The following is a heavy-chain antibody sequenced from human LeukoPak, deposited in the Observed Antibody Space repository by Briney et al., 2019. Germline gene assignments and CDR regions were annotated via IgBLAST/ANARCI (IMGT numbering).Heavy chain of an antibody. CDR1: GFTFSKYA. J-gene: IGHJ4*02. D-gene: IGHD1-26*01. V-gene: IGHV3-48*04. Sequence: GGSLRLSCAASGFTFSKYAMNWVRQAPGKGLEWVSYISSSSSTIYYADSVKGRFTISRDNAKNSLYPQMNSLRAEDTAVYYCARERTGSYYNYWGQGTLVTVSS. CDR2: ISSSSSTI. CDR3: ARERTGSYYNY.